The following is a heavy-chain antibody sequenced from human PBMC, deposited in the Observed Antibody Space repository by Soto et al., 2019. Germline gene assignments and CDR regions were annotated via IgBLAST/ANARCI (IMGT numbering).Heavy chain of an antibody. D-gene: IGHD4-17*01. CDR2: IYSSGST. J-gene: IGHJ6*02. CDR3: AILTKPTAVTTAFRGGYGLDV. V-gene: IGHV4-61*01. Sequence: PSETLSLTCTVSGDSVSSGNYFWSWIRQPPGKGLEWIGYIYSSGSTNYNPSLKSRVTISADTSRNQFSLKLTSVTAADTAVYYCAILTKPTAVTTAFRGGYGLDVWGQGTTVTVSS. CDR1: GDSVSSGNYF.